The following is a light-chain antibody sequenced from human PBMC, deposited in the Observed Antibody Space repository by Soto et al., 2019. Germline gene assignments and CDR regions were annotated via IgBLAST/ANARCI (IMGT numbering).Light chain of an antibody. Sequence: EIVMTQSPATLSVSPGERATLSCRASRRVTGTLAWYQQKPGQAPRLLIYGASTRATGIPARLSGSGSGTEFTLTISSLQSEDFAVYYCQQYNNWPLTFGGGTKVEIK. CDR3: QQYNNWPLT. CDR2: GAS. J-gene: IGKJ4*01. CDR1: RRVTGT. V-gene: IGKV3-15*01.